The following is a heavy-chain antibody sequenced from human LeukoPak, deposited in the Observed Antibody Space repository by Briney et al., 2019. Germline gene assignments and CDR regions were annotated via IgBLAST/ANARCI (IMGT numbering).Heavy chain of an antibody. Sequence: SETLSLTCTVSGGSISSGSYDWSWIRQPAGKGLEWIGRIYTSGSTNYNPSLKSRATLSVDTSKNQFSLKLSSVTAADTAVYYCARDYCSSTSCWFDPWGQGTLVTVSS. J-gene: IGHJ5*02. CDR3: ARDYCSSTSCWFDP. CDR1: GGSISSGSYD. D-gene: IGHD2-2*01. V-gene: IGHV4-61*02. CDR2: IYTSGST.